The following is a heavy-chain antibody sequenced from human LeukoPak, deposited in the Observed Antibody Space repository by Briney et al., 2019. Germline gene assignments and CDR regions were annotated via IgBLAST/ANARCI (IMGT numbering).Heavy chain of an antibody. CDR2: ISSSSSYI. Sequence: PGGSLRLSCAASRFTFTDYTMNWVRQAPGKGLEWVSSISSSSSYINYADSVKGRFTISRDNAKNSVYLQMNNLRAEDSAVYYRARAGHIVVVTAIPYYFDYWGQGTPVTVSS. V-gene: IGHV3-21*01. CDR1: RFTFTDYT. J-gene: IGHJ4*02. CDR3: ARAGHIVVVTAIPYYFDY. D-gene: IGHD2-21*02.